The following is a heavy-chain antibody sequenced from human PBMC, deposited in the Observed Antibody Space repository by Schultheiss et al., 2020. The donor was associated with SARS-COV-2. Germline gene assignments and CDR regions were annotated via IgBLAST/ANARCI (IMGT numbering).Heavy chain of an antibody. Sequence: AGSLRLSCAASGFTFSSYAMHWVRQAPGKGLEWVAVIYSGGSTYYADSVKGRFTISRDNSKNTLYLQMNSLRAEDTAVYYCARWVQGDFDYWGQGTLVTVSS. J-gene: IGHJ4*02. V-gene: IGHV3-53*01. CDR1: GFTFSSYA. CDR2: IYSGGST. CDR3: ARWVQGDFDY.